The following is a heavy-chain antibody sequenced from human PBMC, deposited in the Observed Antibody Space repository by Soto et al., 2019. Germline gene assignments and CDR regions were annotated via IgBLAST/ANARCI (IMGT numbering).Heavy chain of an antibody. CDR2: IIPVLGTP. CDR1: GDTPNTYA. Sequence: QVQLVQSGAEVQKPGSSVKVSCKASGDTPNTYAISWVRQAPGQGLEWMGGIIPVLGTPNYAQRFQGRVTISADTSTRTTYMELNSLTSDDTAVFYCAILGLDVDCWGQGTLVIVSS. V-gene: IGHV1-69*14. D-gene: IGHD3-16*01. CDR3: AILGLDVDC. J-gene: IGHJ4*02.